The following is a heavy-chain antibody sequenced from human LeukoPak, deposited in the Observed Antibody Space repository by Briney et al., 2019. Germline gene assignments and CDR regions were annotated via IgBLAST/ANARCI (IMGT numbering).Heavy chain of an antibody. V-gene: IGHV5-51*01. CDR2: IYPGDSET. J-gene: IGHJ4*02. Sequence: GESLKISCKGSGYRFTTYWIGWVRQMPGKGLEWMGIIYPGDSETRYSPSFQGQVTISADKSISTAYLQWSSLKASDTAMYYCARRTRDGYNSDFDFWGQGTLVTVSS. CDR1: GYRFTTYW. CDR3: ARRTRDGYNSDFDF. D-gene: IGHD5-24*01.